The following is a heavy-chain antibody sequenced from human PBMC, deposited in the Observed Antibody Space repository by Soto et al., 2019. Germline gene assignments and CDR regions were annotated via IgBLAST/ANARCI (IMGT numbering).Heavy chain of an antibody. J-gene: IGHJ6*02. CDR2: INSDGSST. D-gene: IGHD3-10*01. CDR1: GFTFSSYW. CDR3: ARERSGGSNRYYYYGMDV. V-gene: IGHV3-74*01. Sequence: GGSVRLSCAASGFTFSSYWMHWVRQAPVKGLVWVSRINSDGSSTSYADSVNGRFTISRDNANNTLYLQMNSLRAEDTAVYYCARERSGGSNRYYYYGMDVWGQGTPVTVSS.